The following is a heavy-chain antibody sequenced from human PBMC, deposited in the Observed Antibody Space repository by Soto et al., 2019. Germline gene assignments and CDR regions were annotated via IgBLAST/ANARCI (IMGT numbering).Heavy chain of an antibody. V-gene: IGHV3-33*01. CDR2: IWYDGSNK. J-gene: IGHJ6*02. CDR3: ASGRIAGRLVDGMDV. D-gene: IGHD6-6*01. Sequence: QVQLVESGGGVVQPGRSLRLSCAASGFTFSSYGMYWVRQAPGKGLEWVAVIWYDGSNKYYADSVKGRFTIARDNSKNMLYLQMNSLRAEDMAVYYCASGRIAGRLVDGMDVWGQGTTVTVSS. CDR1: GFTFSSYG.